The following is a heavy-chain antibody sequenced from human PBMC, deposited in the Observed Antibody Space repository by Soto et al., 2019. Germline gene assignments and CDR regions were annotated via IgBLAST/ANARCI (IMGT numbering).Heavy chain of an antibody. V-gene: IGHV1-18*01. Sequence: QVQLLQSGAEVKKPGASVKVSCKASGYTFTNYGITWVRQAPGQGPEWMGWISAYNGDTHYTQRLQGRVTMTTDTSTSTAYMELRGLRSDDTAVYYCAGVRQLVGYFYYYMDVWGKGTTVTVSS. CDR1: GYTFTNYG. CDR3: AGVRQLVGYFYYYMDV. D-gene: IGHD6-6*01. J-gene: IGHJ6*03. CDR2: ISAYNGDT.